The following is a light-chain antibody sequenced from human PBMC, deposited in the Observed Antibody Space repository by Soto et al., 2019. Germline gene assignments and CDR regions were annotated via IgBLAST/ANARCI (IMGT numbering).Light chain of an antibody. V-gene: IGLV1-47*01. CDR3: AAWDDSLSGWV. CDR2: RNN. Sequence: QSALTQSPSASGTPGQRVTISCSGSSSNIGSHNVYWYQQFPGTAPKLLIHRNNLRPSGVPDRVSGSKSGTSASLAISGLRSEDEADYYCAAWDDSLSGWVFGGGTKVTVL. CDR1: SSNIGSHN. J-gene: IGLJ3*02.